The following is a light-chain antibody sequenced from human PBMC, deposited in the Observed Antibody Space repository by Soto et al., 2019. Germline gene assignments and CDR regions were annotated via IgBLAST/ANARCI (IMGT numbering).Light chain of an antibody. CDR1: SGHSTYA. V-gene: IGLV4-69*01. CDR3: QTWDIGFQV. Sequence: QAVLTQSPSASASLGASVMLTCTLSSGHSTYAIAWHQQQPEKGPRYSMKLNSDGSHNKGDGIPDRFSGSSSGAERYLTISSLQSEDEAVYYCQTWDIGFQVFGGGTKLTVL. J-gene: IGLJ2*01. CDR2: LNSDGSH.